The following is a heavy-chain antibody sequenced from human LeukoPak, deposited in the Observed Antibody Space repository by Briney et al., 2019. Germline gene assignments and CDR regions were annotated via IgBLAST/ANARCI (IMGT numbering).Heavy chain of an antibody. D-gene: IGHD5-12*01. CDR2: ISAYNGNT. Sequence: GASVKVSCKASGYTFTSYGISWVRQAPGQGLEWMGWISAYNGNTNYAQKLQGRVTMTRDTSISTAYMELSRLRSDDAAVYYCARDSPESRDGYNYFDYWGQGTLVTVSS. J-gene: IGHJ4*02. V-gene: IGHV1-18*01. CDR3: ARDSPESRDGYNYFDY. CDR1: GYTFTSYG.